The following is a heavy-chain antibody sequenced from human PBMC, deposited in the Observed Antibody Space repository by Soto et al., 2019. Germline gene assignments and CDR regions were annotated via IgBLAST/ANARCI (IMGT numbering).Heavy chain of an antibody. CDR3: ARGYSIIHITIPHTSNAFDI. CDR1: GYTFTSYG. CDR2: INPNSGGT. J-gene: IGHJ3*02. V-gene: IGHV1-2*04. D-gene: IGHD2-21*01. Sequence: ASVKVSCKASGYTFTSYGIRWVRQAPGQGLEWMGWINPNSGGTNYAQKFQGWVTMTRDTSISTAYMELSRLRSDDTAVYYCARGYSIIHITIPHTSNAFDIWGQGTMVTVSS.